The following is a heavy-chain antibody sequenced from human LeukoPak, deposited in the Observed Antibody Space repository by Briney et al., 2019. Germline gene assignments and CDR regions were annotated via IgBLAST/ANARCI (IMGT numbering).Heavy chain of an antibody. CDR3: ARHQVAAAVANWFDP. V-gene: IGHV4-59*08. D-gene: IGHD6-13*01. J-gene: IGHJ5*02. Sequence: SETLSLTCTVSGGSISSYYWSWIRQPPGKGLEWIGYIYYSGSTNYNPSLKSRVTISVDTSKNQFSLKLSSVTAADTAVYYCARHQVAAAVANWFDPWGQGTLVTVSS. CDR2: IYYSGST. CDR1: GGSISSYY.